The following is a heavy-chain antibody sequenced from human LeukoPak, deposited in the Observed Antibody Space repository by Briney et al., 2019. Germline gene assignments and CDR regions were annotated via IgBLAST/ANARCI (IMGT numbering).Heavy chain of an antibody. CDR3: ARGNWGSYYDTSGPTDY. CDR1: GFTFSSYW. J-gene: IGHJ4*02. Sequence: GGSVRLSCAASGFTFSSYWMSWVRQAPGKGLEWVANIKQDGSEKYYVDSVKGRFTISRDNAKNSLYLQMNSLGAEDTAVYYCARGNWGSYYDTSGPTDYWGQGTLVTVSS. CDR2: IKQDGSEK. V-gene: IGHV3-7*01. D-gene: IGHD3-22*01.